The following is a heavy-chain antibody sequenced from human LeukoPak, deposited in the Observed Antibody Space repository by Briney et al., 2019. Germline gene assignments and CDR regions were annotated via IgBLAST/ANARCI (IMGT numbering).Heavy chain of an antibody. CDR3: ARGPNRLADYGGDYFDH. V-gene: IGHV3-30*04. Sequence: GGSLRLSCAASGFPFSSYSMHWVRQAPGNGLEWVAVISNDGSHKYYADSVKGRFIISRDNSKNTLSLQMNTLRPDDTAVFYCARGPNRLADYGGDYFDHWGQGTLVTVSS. D-gene: IGHD4-23*01. CDR2: ISNDGSHK. J-gene: IGHJ4*02. CDR1: GFPFSSYS.